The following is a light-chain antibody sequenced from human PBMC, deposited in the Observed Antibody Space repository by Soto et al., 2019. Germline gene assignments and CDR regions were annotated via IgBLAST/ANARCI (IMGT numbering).Light chain of an antibody. V-gene: IGKV3-20*01. CDR3: QHYGDSQGT. CDR1: QRLTTTY. Sequence: EIVLTQSPGTLSLSPGESATVSCTASQRLTTTYVSCYQQRPGQAPRLLIYDASSRTSVIPGRFSGSGSGTEFTLSISRMEPEDFAVYYCQHYGDSQGTFGQGTKVEIK. J-gene: IGKJ1*01. CDR2: DAS.